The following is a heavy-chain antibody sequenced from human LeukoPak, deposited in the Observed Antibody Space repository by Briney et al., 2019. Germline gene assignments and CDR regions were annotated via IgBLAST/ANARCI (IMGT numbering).Heavy chain of an antibody. CDR2: INHRGST. V-gene: IGHV4-34*01. D-gene: IGHD3-10*01. J-gene: IGHJ5*02. Sequence: PSETLSLTCAVYGGSFSDYYWTWIRQPPGKGLEWIGEINHRGSTNYSPSLKSRLTVSVDTSKDQFSLKPSSVTAADTAVYSCARLMGRHVVRGVLRDNCFGPWGQGTLVTVSS. CDR3: ARLMGRHVVRGVLRDNCFGP. CDR1: GGSFSDYY.